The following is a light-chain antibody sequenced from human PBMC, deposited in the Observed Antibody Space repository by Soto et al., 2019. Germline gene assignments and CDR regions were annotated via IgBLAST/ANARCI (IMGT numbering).Light chain of an antibody. V-gene: IGKV3-11*01. CDR1: QSVSSY. CDR2: DAS. Sequence: EIVLTQSPATLSLSPGERASLSCRASQSVSSYLAWYQQKPGQAPRLLIYDASNRATGIPARFSGSGSGTDFTLTICSLAPEDFAVYYCQQRSNWPLTFGGGTKVDIK. CDR3: QQRSNWPLT. J-gene: IGKJ4*01.